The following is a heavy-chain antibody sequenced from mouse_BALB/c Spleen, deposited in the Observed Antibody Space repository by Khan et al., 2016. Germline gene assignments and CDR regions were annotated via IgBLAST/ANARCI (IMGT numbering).Heavy chain of an antibody. V-gene: IGHV4-1*02. CDR2: INPDSSTL. D-gene: IGHD1-2*01. Sequence: EVKLLESGGGLVQPGGSLKLSCVASGFDFSRYWMSWVRQAPGKGLEWIGDINPDSSTLYYTPSLKDKFIISRANATHTLYLQMSKERSEDTAHYYCARLKYYGRFAYWGQGTRVTVSA. CDR3: ARLKYYGRFAY. CDR1: GFDFSRYW. J-gene: IGHJ3*01.